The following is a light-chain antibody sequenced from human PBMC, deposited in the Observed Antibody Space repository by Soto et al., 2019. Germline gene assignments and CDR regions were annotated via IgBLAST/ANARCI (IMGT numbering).Light chain of an antibody. CDR2: GAS. CDR1: QSVSSN. CDR3: QQRSNWPPLT. Sequence: EIVMTQSPATLSLSPGERATLSCRASQSVSSNVAWYQQIPGQTPRLLIYGASTRATGIPVRFSGSGSGTEFTLTISSLEPEDSAVYYCQQRSNWPPLTFGGGTKVEIK. J-gene: IGKJ4*01. V-gene: IGKV3-15*01.